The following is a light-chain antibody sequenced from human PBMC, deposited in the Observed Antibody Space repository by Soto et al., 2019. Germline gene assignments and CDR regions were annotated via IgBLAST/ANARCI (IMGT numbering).Light chain of an antibody. J-gene: IGKJ2*01. Sequence: EIVLTQSPGTLSLSPGERATLSCRASQSVSSSYLAWYQQKPGQAPRHLIYGTSIRATGIPDRFSGSGSGTDFTLTISRLEPEDLAVYDCEQYGSCSYTLGKGTKLESK. CDR3: EQYGSCSYT. CDR2: GTS. CDR1: QSVSSSY. V-gene: IGKV3-20*01.